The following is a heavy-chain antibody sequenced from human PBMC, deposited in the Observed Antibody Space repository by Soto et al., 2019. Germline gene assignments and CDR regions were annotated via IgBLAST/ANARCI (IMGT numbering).Heavy chain of an antibody. V-gene: IGHV4-38-2*02. CDR2: IYPGGGT. CDR3: ARKGYYPSGRINLFDS. Sequence: SETRYLTCTVAGHSINSDYYWGLIRQPPGKGLEWIGSIYPGGGTYYNPSLKSRVTISIDTSKNQFSLRLTSVTAADTAMYYCARKGYYPSGRINLFDSWGQGTLVTVSS. CDR1: GHSINSDYY. D-gene: IGHD3-10*01. J-gene: IGHJ4*02.